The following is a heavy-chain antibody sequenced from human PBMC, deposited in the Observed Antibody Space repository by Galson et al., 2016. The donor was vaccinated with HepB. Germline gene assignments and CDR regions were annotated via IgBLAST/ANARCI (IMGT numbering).Heavy chain of an antibody. V-gene: IGHV3-73*01. CDR3: TRQEGFDFWTGYYDY. CDR2: IRSKVNSYST. CDR1: GFSFSASG. Sequence: SLRLSCAASGFSFSASGIHWVRQASGKGLEWVGRIRSKVNSYSTTYAVSVQGRFTISRDDSTNTMYLQMNSLKTEDTAVYFCTRQEGFDFWTGYYDYWGQGTLVTVSS. D-gene: IGHD3/OR15-3a*01. J-gene: IGHJ4*02.